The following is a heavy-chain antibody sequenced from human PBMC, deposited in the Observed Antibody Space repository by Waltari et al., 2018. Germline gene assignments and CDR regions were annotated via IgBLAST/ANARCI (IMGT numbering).Heavy chain of an antibody. Sequence: QVQLQQWGAGLLKPSETLSLTCAVDGGSFSGYYWSWIRQPPGKGLEWIGEINHSGSTNYNPSLKSRVTISVDTSKNQFSLKLSSVTAADTAVYYCARDGSSSWGGFDYWGQGTLVTVSS. V-gene: IGHV4-34*01. D-gene: IGHD6-13*01. CDR2: INHSGST. CDR1: GGSFSGYY. CDR3: ARDGSSSWGGFDY. J-gene: IGHJ4*02.